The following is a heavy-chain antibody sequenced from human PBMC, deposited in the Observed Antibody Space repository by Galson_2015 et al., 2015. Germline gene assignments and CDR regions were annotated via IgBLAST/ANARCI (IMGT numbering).Heavy chain of an antibody. CDR1: GFTFSSYG. J-gene: IGHJ4*02. Sequence: SLRLSCAASGFTFSSYGMSWVRQAPGKGLEWVSAISDGGGRTNYADSVKGRFTISRDNSKNTLYLQINSLRAEDTAVYYCAKEQSSDYDYIWGSYNLAVYFDYWGQGTPVTVSS. CDR3: AKEQSSDYDYIWGSYNLAVYFDY. CDR2: ISDGGGRT. D-gene: IGHD3-16*01. V-gene: IGHV3-23*01.